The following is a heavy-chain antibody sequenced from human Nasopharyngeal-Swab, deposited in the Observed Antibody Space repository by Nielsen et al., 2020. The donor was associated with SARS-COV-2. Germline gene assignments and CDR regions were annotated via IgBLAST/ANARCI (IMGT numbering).Heavy chain of an antibody. CDR1: GFTFSSYA. V-gene: IGHV3-23*01. CDR3: AKTGSGSGDFDY. J-gene: IGHJ4*02. D-gene: IGHD3-10*01. CDR2: ISGSGGST. Sequence: GESLKISCAASGFTFSSYAMSWVRQAPGKGLEWVSAISGSGGSTYYADSVRGRFTIPRDNSKNTLYLQMNSLRAEDTAVYYCAKTGSGSGDFDYWGQGTLVTVSS.